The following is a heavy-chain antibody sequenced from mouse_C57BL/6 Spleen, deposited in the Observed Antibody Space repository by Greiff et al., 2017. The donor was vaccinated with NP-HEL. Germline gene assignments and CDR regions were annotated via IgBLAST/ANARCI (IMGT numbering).Heavy chain of an antibody. Sequence: QVQLKQSGAELARPGASVKLSCKASGYTFTSYGISWVKQRTGQGLEWIGEIYPRSGNTYYNEKFKGKATLTADKSSSTAYMELRSLTSEDSAVYFCARSLLLRYPYYFDYWGQGTTLTVSS. D-gene: IGHD1-1*01. CDR2: IYPRSGNT. J-gene: IGHJ2*01. V-gene: IGHV1-81*01. CDR3: ARSLLLRYPYYFDY. CDR1: GYTFTSYG.